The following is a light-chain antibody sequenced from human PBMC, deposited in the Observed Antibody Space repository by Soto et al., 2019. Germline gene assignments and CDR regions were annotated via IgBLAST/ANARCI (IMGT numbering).Light chain of an antibody. CDR1: SSNIGAGFD. J-gene: IGLJ2*01. CDR2: GNN. Sequence: QSALTQPPSVSGAPGQRVTIPCTGTSSNIGAGFDVHWYQHLPGTAPKLLIYGNNHRPSGVPDRFSGSKSGTSASLAITGLQAEDEADYSRQSFDTSLGRSVFGGGTKLTVL. CDR3: QSFDTSLGRSV. V-gene: IGLV1-40*01.